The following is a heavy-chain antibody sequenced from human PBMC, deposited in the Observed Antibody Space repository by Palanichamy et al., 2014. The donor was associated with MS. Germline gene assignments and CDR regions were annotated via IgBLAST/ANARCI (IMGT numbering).Heavy chain of an antibody. CDR2: IYYSGIT. V-gene: IGHV4-4*02. CDR1: GGSIGTPKW. Sequence: QVQLQESGPGLVKPSGTLSLTCVVSGGSIGTPKWWTWVRQSPGKGLEWIGEIYYSGITNYRPSLESRVSISLDNSTNRFSLKLSYVTAADTAVYYCARRSRFLEWTGEDHFGLDVWGQGTTVIVFS. D-gene: IGHD3-3*01. CDR3: ARRSRFLEWTGEDHFGLDV. J-gene: IGHJ6*02.